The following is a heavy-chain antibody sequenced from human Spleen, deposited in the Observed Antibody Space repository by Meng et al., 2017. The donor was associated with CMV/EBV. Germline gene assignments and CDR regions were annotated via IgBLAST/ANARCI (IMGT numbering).Heavy chain of an antibody. CDR2: IKSKTDGGTT. CDR1: GFTFSNAW. Sequence: GGSLRLSCAASGFTFSNAWMSWVRQAPGKGLEWVGRIKSKTDGGTTDYAAPVKGRFTISRDDSKNTLSLQMNSLKTEDTAVYFCSTGGHSSGWDCWGQGTLVTVSS. J-gene: IGHJ4*02. CDR3: STGGHSSGWDC. D-gene: IGHD3-22*01. V-gene: IGHV3-15*05.